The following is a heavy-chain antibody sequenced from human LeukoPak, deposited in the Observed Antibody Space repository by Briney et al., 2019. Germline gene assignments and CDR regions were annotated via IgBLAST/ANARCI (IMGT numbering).Heavy chain of an antibody. D-gene: IGHD3-10*01. J-gene: IGHJ4*02. Sequence: SETLSLTCAVYGGSFSGYYWSWIRQPPGRGLEWIGEINHSGSTNYNPSLKSRVTISVDTSKNQFSLKLTSVTAADTAVYYCARGGNEGNYLSGCYYKYWGQGTLVTVSS. V-gene: IGHV4-34*01. CDR3: ARGGNEGNYLSGCYYKY. CDR1: GGSFSGYY. CDR2: INHSGST.